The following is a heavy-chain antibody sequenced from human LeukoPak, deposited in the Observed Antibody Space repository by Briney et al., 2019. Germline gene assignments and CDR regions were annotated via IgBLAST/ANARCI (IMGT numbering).Heavy chain of an antibody. D-gene: IGHD4-17*01. Sequence: GGSLRLSCAASGFTFSNYAMSWVRQAPGKGLEWVSSISDSGGSTFYADSVKGRFTISRDNSKNTLYLQMNSLWAEDTAVYYCAKGGDYGDYDAIPFDYWGQGTLVTVSS. V-gene: IGHV3-23*01. CDR2: ISDSGGST. CDR1: GFTFSNYA. J-gene: IGHJ4*02. CDR3: AKGGDYGDYDAIPFDY.